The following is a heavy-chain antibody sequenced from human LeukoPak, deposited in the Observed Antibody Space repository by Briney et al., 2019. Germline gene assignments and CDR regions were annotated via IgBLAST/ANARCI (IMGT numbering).Heavy chain of an antibody. J-gene: IGHJ4*02. CDR3: ATARFETYYYDSSGYYDY. CDR1: GLTFSSYA. V-gene: IGHV3-23*01. Sequence: GGSLRLSCAASGLTFSSYAMSWVRQAPGKGLEWVSAISGSGGSTYYADSVKGRFTISRDNSKNTLYLQMNSLRAEDTAVYYCATARFETYYYDSSGYYDYWGQGTLVTVSS. CDR2: ISGSGGST. D-gene: IGHD3-22*01.